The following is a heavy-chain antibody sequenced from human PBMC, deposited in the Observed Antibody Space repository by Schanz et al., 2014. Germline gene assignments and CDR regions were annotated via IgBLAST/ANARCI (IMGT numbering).Heavy chain of an antibody. CDR1: GFTFSSYA. V-gene: IGHV3-9*01. CDR3: AKDAPYPFDL. Sequence: EVQLVESGGGVVQPGRSLRLSCAASGFTFSSYAMSWVRQAPGKGLEWVSVISWNSGTIGYADSVKGRFTISRDNAKNSLYLQMNSLRAEDTAIYYCAKDAPYPFDLWGRGTLITVSS. J-gene: IGHJ2*01. CDR2: ISWNSGTI.